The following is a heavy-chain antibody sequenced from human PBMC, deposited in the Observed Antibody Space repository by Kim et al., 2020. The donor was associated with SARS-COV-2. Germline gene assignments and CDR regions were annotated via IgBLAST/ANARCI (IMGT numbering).Heavy chain of an antibody. D-gene: IGHD2-2*01. V-gene: IGHV4-34*01. CDR1: GGSFSGYY. J-gene: IGHJ5*02. CDR2: INHSGST. Sequence: SETLSLTCAVYGGSFSGYYCSWIRQPPGKGLEWIGEINHSGSTNYNPSLKSRVTISVDTSKNQFSLKLSSVTAADTAVYYCARGVRRCSSTSCSGREFDP. CDR3: ARGVRRCSSTSCSGREFDP.